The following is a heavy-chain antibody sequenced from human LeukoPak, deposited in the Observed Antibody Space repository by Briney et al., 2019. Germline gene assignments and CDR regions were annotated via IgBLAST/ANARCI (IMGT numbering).Heavy chain of an antibody. CDR2: MNPNSGNT. D-gene: IGHD3-10*02. Sequence: ASVTVSFKASGYTFTSYDINWVRQATGQGLEWMGWMNPNSGNTGYAQKFQGRVTMTRDTSTSTVYMELSSLRSEDTAVYYCARASVRGVNNWFDPWGQGTLVTVSS. CDR3: ARASVRGVNNWFDP. CDR1: GYTFTSYD. J-gene: IGHJ5*02. V-gene: IGHV1-8*02.